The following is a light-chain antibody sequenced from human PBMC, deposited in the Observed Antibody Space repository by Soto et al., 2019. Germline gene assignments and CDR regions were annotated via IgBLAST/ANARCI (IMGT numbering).Light chain of an antibody. Sequence: DIQMTQSPSSLSASVGDRVTITCRASQSISFYLNWYQQKPGKAPQLLIYAASSLQSGVPSRFSGSGSGTDFTLTISSLQPEDFASYYCQQSYSTPLTFGGGTKVEIK. CDR3: QQSYSTPLT. J-gene: IGKJ4*01. CDR1: QSISFY. CDR2: AAS. V-gene: IGKV1-39*01.